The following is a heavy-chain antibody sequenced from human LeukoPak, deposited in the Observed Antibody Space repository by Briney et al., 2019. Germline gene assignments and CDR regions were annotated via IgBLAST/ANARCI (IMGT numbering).Heavy chain of an antibody. Sequence: GGSLRLSCAASGFTFSSYWMSWVRQAPGKGLEWVANIKQDGSEKYYVDSVKGRFTISRDNAKNSLYLQMNSLRAEDTAVYYCAKRYYYGSGSYDSWGQGTLVTVSS. J-gene: IGHJ4*02. CDR1: GFTFSSYW. CDR3: AKRYYYGSGSYDS. V-gene: IGHV3-7*01. D-gene: IGHD3-10*01. CDR2: IKQDGSEK.